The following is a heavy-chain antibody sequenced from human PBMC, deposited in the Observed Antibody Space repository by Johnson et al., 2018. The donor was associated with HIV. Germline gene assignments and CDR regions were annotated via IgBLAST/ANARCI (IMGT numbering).Heavy chain of an antibody. D-gene: IGHD1-26*01. CDR2: IRYDGSNK. J-gene: IGHJ3*02. V-gene: IGHV3-30*02. CDR3: AREGGIRGPSPVDAFDI. Sequence: QVQLVESGGGVVQPGGSLRLSCAASGLTLSRCDMHWVRQAPGTGLEWVAFIRYDGSNKYYAASVKGRFTNSRDNSKNTLYPQMNSLGAELTAVYYCAREGGIRGPSPVDAFDIWGQGTMVTVSS. CDR1: GLTLSRCD.